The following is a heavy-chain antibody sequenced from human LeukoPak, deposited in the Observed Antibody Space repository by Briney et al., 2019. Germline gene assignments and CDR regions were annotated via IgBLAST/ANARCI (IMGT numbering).Heavy chain of an antibody. CDR2: INHSGST. Sequence: SETLSLTCAVYGGSFSGYYWSWIRQPPGKGLEWIGEINHSGSTNYNPSLKSRVTISVDTSKNQFSLKLSSVTAADTAVYYCAREAYGSGSYFIYYMDVWGKGTTVTISS. CDR3: AREAYGSGSYFIYYMDV. D-gene: IGHD3-10*01. J-gene: IGHJ6*03. CDR1: GGSFSGYY. V-gene: IGHV4-34*01.